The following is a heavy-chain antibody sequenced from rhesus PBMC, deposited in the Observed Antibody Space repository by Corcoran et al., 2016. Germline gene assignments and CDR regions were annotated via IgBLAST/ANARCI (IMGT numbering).Heavy chain of an antibody. Sequence: QVQLQESGPGLVKPSETLSLTCAVSGGSISSNYWSWIRQPPGKGLEGSGRISGRGGSADYNPSLKSRVTISTDTSKNQFSLKLSSVTAADTAVYYCARERIAAAGIDYWGQGVLVTVSS. CDR1: GGSISSNY. CDR3: ARERIAAAGIDY. V-gene: IGHV4-173*01. CDR2: ISGRGGSA. D-gene: IGHD6-25*01. J-gene: IGHJ4*01.